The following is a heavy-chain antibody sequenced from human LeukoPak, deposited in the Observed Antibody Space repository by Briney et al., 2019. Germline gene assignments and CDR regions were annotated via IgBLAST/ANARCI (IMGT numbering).Heavy chain of an antibody. V-gene: IGHV1-18*01. Sequence: ASVKVSCKASGYTFTSYGISWVRQAPGQGLEWMGWISAYNGNTNYAQKLQGRDTMTTDTSTSTAYMELRSLRSDDTAVYYCARHNPPLLWFGELSPYWYFDLWGRGTLVTVSS. CDR1: GYTFTSYG. CDR2: ISAYNGNT. CDR3: ARHNPPLLWFGELSPYWYFDL. J-gene: IGHJ2*01. D-gene: IGHD3-10*01.